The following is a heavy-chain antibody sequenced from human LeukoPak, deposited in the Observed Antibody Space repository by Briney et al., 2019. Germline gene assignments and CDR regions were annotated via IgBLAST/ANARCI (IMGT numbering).Heavy chain of an antibody. Sequence: GASVKVSCEASGYTFTSYYMHWVRQAPGQGLEWMGIINPSGGSTSYAQKFQGRVTMTRDMSTSTVYMELSSLRSEDTAVYYCAREFGGGGGYFDYWGQGTLVTVSS. D-gene: IGHD3-10*01. J-gene: IGHJ4*02. CDR3: AREFGGGGGYFDY. CDR1: GYTFTSYY. V-gene: IGHV1-46*01. CDR2: INPSGGST.